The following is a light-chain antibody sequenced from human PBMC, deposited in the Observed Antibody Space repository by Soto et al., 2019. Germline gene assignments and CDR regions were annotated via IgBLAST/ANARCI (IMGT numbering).Light chain of an antibody. V-gene: IGLV2-14*01. CDR2: DVS. CDR3: SSYSRRSTPSL. CDR1: SGDVGTYNY. J-gene: IGLJ1*01. Sequence: QSALTQPASVSGSPVQSITISCTGTSGDVGTYNYVSWYLQHPGKAPKLMIYDVSNRPSGVSNRLSGSKSGNTASLTISGLQAEDEADYYCSSYSRRSTPSLLATGTKVTV.